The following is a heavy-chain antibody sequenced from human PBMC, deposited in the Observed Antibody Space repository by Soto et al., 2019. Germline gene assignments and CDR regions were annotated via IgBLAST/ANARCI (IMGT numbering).Heavy chain of an antibody. CDR1: GYTFTSYG. D-gene: IGHD6-6*01. CDR2: ISTYNGNP. Sequence: QVQLVQSGPEVKKPGASVKVSCKASGYTFTSYGISWVRQAPGQGLEWMGWISTYNGNPNYAQKLQGRVTMTTDTSTSTADMELRSLRSDDTAVFYCARAHLYSTSPKSAVAIWGQGTVVTVSS. V-gene: IGHV1-18*01. J-gene: IGHJ3*02. CDR3: ARAHLYSTSPKSAVAI.